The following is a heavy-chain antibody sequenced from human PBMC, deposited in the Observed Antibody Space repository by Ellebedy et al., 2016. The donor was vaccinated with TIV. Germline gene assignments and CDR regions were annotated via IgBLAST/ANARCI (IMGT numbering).Heavy chain of an antibody. CDR2: IRFDGNNA. CDR3: AKGAYYGWGSYFDY. CDR1: GFTFSIYE. Sequence: GGSLRLSCAASGFTFSIYEMNWVRQAPGKGLEWVAFIRFDGNNAYYADSVKGRFTISRDNSKNTLYLQMSSLRPEDTAIYYCAKGAYYGWGSYFDYWGQGTLVTVSS. V-gene: IGHV3-30*02. J-gene: IGHJ4*02. D-gene: IGHD3-10*01.